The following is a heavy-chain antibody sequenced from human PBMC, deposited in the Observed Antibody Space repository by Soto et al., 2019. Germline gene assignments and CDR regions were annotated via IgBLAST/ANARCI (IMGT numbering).Heavy chain of an antibody. CDR1: GFTFSSYG. J-gene: IGHJ2*01. CDR2: IWYDGSNK. CDR3: ARETPLHTTVRYFDL. Sequence: GGSLRLSCAASGFTFSSYGMHWVRQAPGKGLEWVAVIWYDGSNKYYADSVKGRFTISRDNSKNTLYLQMNSLRAEDTAVYYCARETPLHTTVRYFDLWGRGTLVTVSS. V-gene: IGHV3-33*01. D-gene: IGHD3-10*01.